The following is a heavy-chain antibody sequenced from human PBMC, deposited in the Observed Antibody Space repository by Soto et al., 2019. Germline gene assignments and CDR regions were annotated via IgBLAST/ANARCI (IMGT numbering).Heavy chain of an antibody. CDR1: GGSITSYY. CDR3: ARVCGRGFGEPPLTNFDY. D-gene: IGHD3-10*01. J-gene: IGHJ4*02. V-gene: IGHV4-59*12. CDR2: IFNIGTT. Sequence: SETLSLTCTVSGGSITSYYWSWIRQPPGKGLEWIGYIFNIGTTNYNPSLKSRVTISMDTSKNQFSLKLSSVTAADTAVYYCARVCGRGFGEPPLTNFDYWGQGNLVTVSS.